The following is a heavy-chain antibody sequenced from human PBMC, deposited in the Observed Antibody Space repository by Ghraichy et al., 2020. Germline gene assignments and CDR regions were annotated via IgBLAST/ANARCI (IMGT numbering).Heavy chain of an antibody. D-gene: IGHD5-12*01. CDR2: IKSKTDGGTT. J-gene: IGHJ4*02. CDR3: TNTIIVATKKYYFDY. Sequence: GGSLRLSCAASGFTFSNAWMSWVRQAPGKGLEWVGRIKSKTDGGTTDYAAPVKGRFTISRDDSKNTLYLQMNSLKTEDTAVYYCTNTIIVATKKYYFDYWGQGTLVTVSS. V-gene: IGHV3-15*01. CDR1: GFTFSNAW.